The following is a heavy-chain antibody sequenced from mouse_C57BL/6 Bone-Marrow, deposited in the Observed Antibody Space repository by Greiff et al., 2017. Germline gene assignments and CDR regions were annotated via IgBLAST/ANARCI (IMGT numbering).Heavy chain of an antibody. CDR2: IYPRSGNT. D-gene: IGHD2-4*01. V-gene: IGHV1-81*01. CDR3: ARGGDYPHYYAMDD. CDR1: GYTFTSYG. Sequence: VQLQQSGAELARPGASVKLSCKASGYTFTSYGISWVKQRTGQGLEWIGEIYPRSGNTYYNEKFKGKATLTADKSSSTAYMELRSLTSEDSAVYFCARGGDYPHYYAMDDWGQGTSVTASS. J-gene: IGHJ4*01.